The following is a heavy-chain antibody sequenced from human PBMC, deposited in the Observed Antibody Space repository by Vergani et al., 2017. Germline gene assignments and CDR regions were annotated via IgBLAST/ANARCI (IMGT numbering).Heavy chain of an antibody. D-gene: IGHD6-19*01. CDR2: ISAYNGNT. V-gene: IGHV1-18*01. CDR3: AGDGVRAVAGNYYYYGMDV. J-gene: IGHJ6*02. CDR1: GYTFTSYG. Sequence: QVQLVQSGAEVKKPGASVKVSCKASGYTFTSYGISWVRQAPGQGLEWMGWISAYNGNTNYAQKLQGRVTMTTDTSTDTAYLELRSLRSDDAAVYYCAGDGVRAVAGNYYYYGMDVWGQGTTVTVSS.